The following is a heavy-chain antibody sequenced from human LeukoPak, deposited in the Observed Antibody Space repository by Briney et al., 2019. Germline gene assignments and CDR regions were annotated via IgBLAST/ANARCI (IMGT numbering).Heavy chain of an antibody. CDR3: AKDAPYDSSGYYYVWYFDL. CDR2: ISGSGGST. J-gene: IGHJ2*01. V-gene: IGHV3-23*01. CDR1: GFTFSSYA. D-gene: IGHD3-22*01. Sequence: PGGSLRLSCAASGFTFSSYAMSWVRQAPGKGLEWVSAISGSGGSTYYADSVKGRFTISRDNSKNTLYLQMNSLRAEDTAVYYCAKDAPYDSSGYYYVWYFDLWGRGTLVTVSS.